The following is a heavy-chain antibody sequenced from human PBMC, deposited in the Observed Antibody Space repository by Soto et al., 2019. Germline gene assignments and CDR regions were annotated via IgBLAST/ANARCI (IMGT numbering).Heavy chain of an antibody. CDR1: GGSISSSSYY. Sequence: SSETLSLTCTVSGGSISSSSYYWGWIRQPPGKGLEWIGSIYYSGSTYYNPSLKSRVTISVDTSKNQFSLKLSSVTAADTAVYYCARVWSGYSYFDYWGQGTLVTVSS. CDR3: ARVWSGYSYFDY. CDR2: IYYSGST. J-gene: IGHJ4*02. D-gene: IGHD3-3*01. V-gene: IGHV4-39*01.